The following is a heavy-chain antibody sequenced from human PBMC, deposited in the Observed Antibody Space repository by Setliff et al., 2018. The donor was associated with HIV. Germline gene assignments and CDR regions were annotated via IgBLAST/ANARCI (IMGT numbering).Heavy chain of an antibody. CDR2: INSDGSIT. V-gene: IGHV3-74*01. CDR3: ATTRGSTYIKISYFQH. CDR1: GFSFGNHW. J-gene: IGHJ1*01. Sequence: GGSLRLSCGASGFSFGNHWMYWVRQAPGKGLVWVSRINSDGSITDYADSVKGRFTISRDNAKNTLYMQMNSLRAEDTAVYYCATTRGSTYIKISYFQHWGQGTLVTVSS. D-gene: IGHD4-4*01.